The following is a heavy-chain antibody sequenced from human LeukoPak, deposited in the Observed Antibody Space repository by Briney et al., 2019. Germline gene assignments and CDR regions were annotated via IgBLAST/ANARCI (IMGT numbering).Heavy chain of an antibody. CDR1: GFSFSLYA. V-gene: IGHV3-23*01. CDR3: ARRGAGSGGLDY. J-gene: IGHJ4*02. Sequence: GGSLTLSCAASGFSFSLYAMNWVRQAPGKGLEWVSTIIETGASTYYADSVRGRFTVSRDSSKNMFYPQMNGLRAEDTAIYYCARRGAGSGGLDYWGQGTLVTVSS. CDR2: IIETGAST. D-gene: IGHD6-19*01.